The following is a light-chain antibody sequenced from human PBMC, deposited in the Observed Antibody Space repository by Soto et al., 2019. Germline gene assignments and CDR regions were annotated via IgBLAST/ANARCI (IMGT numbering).Light chain of an antibody. Sequence: DIQMTQSPSSLSESTGHICTIRGRASQGISTYLNWYQQKPGKAPKLLIYAASSLQSGVPSRFSGSGSETDFTLTISSLQPEDFATYSCQQSYSTTWTFGQGTKVDI. V-gene: IGKV1-39*01. CDR2: AAS. CDR1: QGISTY. J-gene: IGKJ1*01. CDR3: QQSYSTTWT.